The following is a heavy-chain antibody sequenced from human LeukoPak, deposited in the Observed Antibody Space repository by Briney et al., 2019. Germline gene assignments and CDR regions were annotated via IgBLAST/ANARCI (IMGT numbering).Heavy chain of an antibody. D-gene: IGHD3-10*01. CDR1: GGSISSSSYY. CDR3: ARIPSDYGSGSYHLDY. CDR2: IYYSGST. Sequence: SETLSLTCTVYGGSISSSSYYWGWIRQPPGKGLEWIGSIYYSGSTYYNPSLQSRVTISVDPSQNQFSLKLSSVTAADTAVYYCARIPSDYGSGSYHLDYWGQGTLVTVSS. V-gene: IGHV4-39*01. J-gene: IGHJ4*02.